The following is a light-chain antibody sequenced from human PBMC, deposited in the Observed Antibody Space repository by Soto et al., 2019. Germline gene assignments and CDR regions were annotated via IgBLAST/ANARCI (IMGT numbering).Light chain of an antibody. J-gene: IGKJ4*01. CDR3: QQRANWLT. V-gene: IGKV3-11*01. CDR2: DAS. CDR1: QSIGRY. Sequence: EIVLTQSLATLSLSPGERVTLSCRASQSIGRYLAWYQHIPGQAPRLLIYDASNRATGIPARFSGSGSGTDFTLTISSLEPEDFADYYCQQRANWLTFGGGTKVEIK.